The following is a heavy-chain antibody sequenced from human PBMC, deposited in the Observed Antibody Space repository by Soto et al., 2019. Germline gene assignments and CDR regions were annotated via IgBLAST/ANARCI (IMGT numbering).Heavy chain of an antibody. CDR1: GFAFSNYA. D-gene: IGHD1-20*01. J-gene: IGHJ4*02. CDR2: ISGGGAAP. V-gene: IGHV3-23*01. Sequence: GSLLVSCETSGFAFSNYAMSCVRQAPGKGLEWVSAISGGGAAPYYLDSVKGRFTISRDNIKITLYLQMKNLRAEDTGGYYWAKDLRYNLNPADPGGLDYWGQGILVTVSS. CDR3: AKDLRYNLNPADPGGLDY.